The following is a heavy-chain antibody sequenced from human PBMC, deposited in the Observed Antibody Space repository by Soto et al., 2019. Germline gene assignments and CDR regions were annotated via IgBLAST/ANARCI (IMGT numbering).Heavy chain of an antibody. D-gene: IGHD3-10*01. CDR2: IYYSGST. Sequence: PSETLSLTCTVSGGSISSYYWSWIRQPPGKGLEWIGYIYYSGSTNYNPSLKSRVTISVDTSKNQFSLKLSSVTAADTAVYYCARAQRMYGSGSYYDYWGQGTLVTVSS. CDR1: GGSISSYY. J-gene: IGHJ4*02. CDR3: ARAQRMYGSGSYYDY. V-gene: IGHV4-59*01.